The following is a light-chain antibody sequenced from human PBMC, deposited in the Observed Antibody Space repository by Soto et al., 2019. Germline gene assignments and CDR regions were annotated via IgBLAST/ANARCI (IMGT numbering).Light chain of an antibody. CDR2: EVS. V-gene: IGKV2D-29*01. Sequence: DLVMTQTPLSLSVTPGQPASISCKSSQSLLDSDGKTFLYWYVHKPGHPPQLLIYEVSNRFAGVPDRFSGSGSETDFTLEISRVEADDVAMYYCMQSLQLPLTFGGGTRVDIK. J-gene: IGKJ4*01. CDR3: MQSLQLPLT. CDR1: QSLLDSDGKTF.